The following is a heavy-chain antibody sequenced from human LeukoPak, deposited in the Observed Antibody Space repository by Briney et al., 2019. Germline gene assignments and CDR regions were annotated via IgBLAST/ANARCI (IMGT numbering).Heavy chain of an antibody. V-gene: IGHV3-23*01. CDR1: GFTFSSYE. CDR2: ISGSGGST. D-gene: IGHD3-10*01. J-gene: IGHJ6*03. Sequence: GGSLRLSCAASGFTFSSYEMNWVRQAPGKGLEWVSAISGSGGSTYYADSVKGRFTISRDNSKNTLYLQMNSLRAEDTAVYYCAKMDYYGSGSQTGYYYYMDVWGKGTTVTISS. CDR3: AKMDYYGSGSQTGYYYYMDV.